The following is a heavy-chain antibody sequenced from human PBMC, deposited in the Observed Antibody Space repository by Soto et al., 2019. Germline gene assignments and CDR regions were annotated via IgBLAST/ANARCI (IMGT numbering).Heavy chain of an antibody. CDR3: ARSPRGPYRGAFDI. V-gene: IGHV1-69*06. Sequence: QVQLVQSGAEVKKPGSSVKVSCKASGGTFSSYAISWVRQAPGPGLEWMGGIIPIFGTANYAQKFQGRVTITADKSTSTAYMELSSLRSEDTAVYYCARSPRGPYRGAFDIWGQGTMVTVSS. J-gene: IGHJ3*02. D-gene: IGHD4-4*01. CDR1: GGTFSSYA. CDR2: IIPIFGTA.